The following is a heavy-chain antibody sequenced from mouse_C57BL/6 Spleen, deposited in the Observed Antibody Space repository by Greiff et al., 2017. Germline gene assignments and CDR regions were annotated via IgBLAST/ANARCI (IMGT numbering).Heavy chain of an antibody. CDR3: ARGDYGSSFYYAMDY. J-gene: IGHJ4*01. V-gene: IGHV1-82*01. CDR2: IYPGDGDT. D-gene: IGHD1-1*01. Sequence: QVQLQQSGPELVKPGASVKISCKASGYAFSSSWMNWVKQRPGKGLEWIGRIYPGDGDTNYNGKFKGKATLTADKSSSTAYMQLSSLTSEDSAVYFCARGDYGSSFYYAMDYWGQGASVTVSS. CDR1: GYAFSSSW.